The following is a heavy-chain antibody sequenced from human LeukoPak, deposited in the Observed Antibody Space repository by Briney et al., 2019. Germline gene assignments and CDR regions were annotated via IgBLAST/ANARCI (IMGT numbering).Heavy chain of an antibody. CDR3: GRDRGSYSRPFYYYGMDV. CDR2: IYHSGKT. J-gene: IGHJ6*02. D-gene: IGHD1-26*01. CDR1: GGSISSSSYY. V-gene: IGHV4-39*07. Sequence: SETLSLTCTVSGGSISSSSYYWGWIRQPPGMGPEWIVTIYHSGKTYYNPSLKSRVTISVDTSKNQFSLKLSSVTAADTAVYYCGRDRGSYSRPFYYYGMDVWGQGTTVTVSS.